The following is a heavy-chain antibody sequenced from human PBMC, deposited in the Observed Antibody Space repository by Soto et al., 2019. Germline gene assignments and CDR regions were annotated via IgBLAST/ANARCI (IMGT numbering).Heavy chain of an antibody. V-gene: IGHV3-23*01. Sequence: GGSLRLSCAASGFTFSSYAMSWVRQAPGKGLEWVSAISGSGGSTYYADSVKGRFTISRDNSKNTLYLQMNSLRAEDTAVYYCAKDWRYCTNGVCYRLTFFDYWGQGTLVTVSS. D-gene: IGHD2-8*01. CDR3: AKDWRYCTNGVCYRLTFFDY. J-gene: IGHJ4*02. CDR1: GFTFSSYA. CDR2: ISGSGGST.